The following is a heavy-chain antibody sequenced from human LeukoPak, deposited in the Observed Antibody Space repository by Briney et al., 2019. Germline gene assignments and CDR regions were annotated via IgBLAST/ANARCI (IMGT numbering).Heavy chain of an antibody. J-gene: IGHJ4*02. CDR1: GFTVSSNY. CDR3: SLQSAVAGTTDDY. Sequence: GGSLRLSCAASGFTVSSNYMSWVRQAPGKGLEWVSVIYSGGSTYCADSVKGRFTISRDNSKNTLYLQVNSLRAEDTAVYYCSLQSAVAGTTDDYWGQGTLVTVSS. CDR2: IYSGGST. V-gene: IGHV3-53*01. D-gene: IGHD6-19*01.